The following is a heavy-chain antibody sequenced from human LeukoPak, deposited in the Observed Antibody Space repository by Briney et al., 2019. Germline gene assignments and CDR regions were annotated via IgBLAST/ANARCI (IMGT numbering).Heavy chain of an antibody. CDR1: GGSITGHN. D-gene: IGHD3-22*01. J-gene: IGHJ4*02. V-gene: IGHV4-59*11. CDR2: IYYSEIT. CDR3: ARGIDYYDSSGYYASSVPLDY. Sequence: PSETLSLTCTVSGGSITGHNWNWIRQPPGKRLEWIGYIYYSEITNYNPSLRSRVTISVDTSKNQFSLKLSAVTAADTAVYYCARGIDYYDSSGYYASSVPLDYWGQGTLVTVSS.